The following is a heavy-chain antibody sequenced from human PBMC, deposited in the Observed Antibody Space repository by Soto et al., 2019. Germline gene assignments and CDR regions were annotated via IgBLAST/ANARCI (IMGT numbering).Heavy chain of an antibody. D-gene: IGHD1-26*01. Sequence: EVQLVESGGGLVQPGGSLRLSCAASGFTFSSYEMNWVRQAPGKGLEWVSYISSSGSTIYYADSVKGRFTISRDNAKNSLYLQMNSLRAEDTAVYYCASRKGIVGATKPVDYWGQGTLVTVSS. CDR3: ASRKGIVGATKPVDY. J-gene: IGHJ4*02. CDR1: GFTFSSYE. V-gene: IGHV3-48*03. CDR2: ISSSGSTI.